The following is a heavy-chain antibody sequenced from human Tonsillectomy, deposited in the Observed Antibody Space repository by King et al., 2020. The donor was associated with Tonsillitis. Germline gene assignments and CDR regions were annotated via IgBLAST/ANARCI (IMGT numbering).Heavy chain of an antibody. D-gene: IGHD5-12*01. Sequence: VQLVESGGGLVQPGGSLRLSCATSGFTFGSYAMSWVRQAPGKGLEWVSGISGVDGSTYYVDSVKGRFTISRDNSKDTLYLQMDSLRAEDTAVYYCARAGDHSDYDCCDPWGQGTLVTVSS. CDR3: ARAGDHSDYDCCDP. V-gene: IGHV3-23*04. CDR2: ISGVDGST. J-gene: IGHJ5*02. CDR1: GFTFGSYA.